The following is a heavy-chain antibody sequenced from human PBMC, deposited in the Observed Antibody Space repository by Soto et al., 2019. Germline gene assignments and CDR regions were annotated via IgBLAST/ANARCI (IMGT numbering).Heavy chain of an antibody. CDR2: ISASGRS. CDR3: ARGMGRYFDL. V-gene: IGHV4-4*07. Sequence: QVQLQESGPGLVKPSETLSLTCTVSGDFISNFYWSWIRQPAGKGLQSLGRISASGRSNYNPNLQRRVAMSLDTSKNQFSRRLTSLSAADTAVYFCARGMGRYFDLWGRGTLVTVFS. D-gene: IGHD2-8*01. J-gene: IGHJ2*01. CDR1: GDFISNFY.